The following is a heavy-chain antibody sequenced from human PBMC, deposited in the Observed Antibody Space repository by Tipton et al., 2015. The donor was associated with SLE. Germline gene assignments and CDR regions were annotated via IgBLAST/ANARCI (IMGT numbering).Heavy chain of an antibody. CDR2: IYPGDSDT. J-gene: IGHJ4*02. CDR1: GYSFTSYW. V-gene: IGHV5-51*01. D-gene: IGHD6-13*01. CDR3: ARHPPRSSSRSSFDY. Sequence: VQLGQSGAEVKKPGEALKISCKGSGYSFTSYWIGWVRQMPGKGLEWMGIIYPGDSDTRYSPSFQGQVTISADKSISTAYLQWSSLKASDTAMYYCARHPPRSSSRSSFDYWGQGTLVTVSS.